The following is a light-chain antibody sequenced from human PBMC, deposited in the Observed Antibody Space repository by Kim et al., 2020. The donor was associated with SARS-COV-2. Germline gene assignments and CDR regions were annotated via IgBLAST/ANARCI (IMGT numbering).Light chain of an antibody. J-gene: IGKJ4*01. CDR3: QQLNSYLSLS. CDR2: GAS. Sequence: VVDRVTLTCRASEGISSYLAWYQQNPGKAPKLLIYGASTLQSGVPSRFSGSGSGTEFTLTISSLQPEDFATYYCQQLNSYLSLSFGGGTKVDIK. V-gene: IGKV1-9*01. CDR1: EGISSY.